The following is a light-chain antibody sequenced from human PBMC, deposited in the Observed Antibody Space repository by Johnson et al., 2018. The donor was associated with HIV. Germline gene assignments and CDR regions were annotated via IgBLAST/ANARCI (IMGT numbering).Light chain of an antibody. V-gene: IGLV1-51*02. CDR3: GTWDSSLSAPYV. J-gene: IGLJ1*01. CDR2: ENN. CDR1: SSNIENNP. Sequence: QSVLTQSPSASGTPGQRVTISCSGSSSNIENNPVNWYQQLPGTAPKLLIYENNKRPSGIPDRFSGSKSGTSATLGITGLPTGDEADYYCGTWDSSLSAPYVFGTGTMVTVL.